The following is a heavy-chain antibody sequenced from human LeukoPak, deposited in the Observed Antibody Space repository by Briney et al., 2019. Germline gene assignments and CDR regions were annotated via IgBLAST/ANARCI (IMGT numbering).Heavy chain of an antibody. D-gene: IGHD6-13*01. Sequence: GASVKVSCKASGYTFTSYYMHWVRQAPGQGLEWMGIINPSGGSTSYAQKFQGRVTMTRDTSTSTVYMELSSLRSEDTAVYYCAKALSSCWSTLNYYYYMDVWGKGTTVTVSS. CDR2: INPSGGST. V-gene: IGHV1-46*01. CDR1: GYTFTSYY. J-gene: IGHJ6*03. CDR3: AKALSSCWSTLNYYYYMDV.